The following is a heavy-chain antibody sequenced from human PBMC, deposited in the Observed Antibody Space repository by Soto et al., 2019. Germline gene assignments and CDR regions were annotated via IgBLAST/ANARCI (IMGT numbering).Heavy chain of an antibody. CDR1: GGSISSGGYY. J-gene: IGHJ4*02. V-gene: IGHV4-31*03. CDR2: IYYSGST. Sequence: QVQLQESGPGLVKPSQTLSLTCTVSGGSISSGGYYWSWIRQHPGKGLEWIGYIYYSGSTYYNPSLKSRVTISVDTSKNQFSLKLSSVAGADTAGYYWARRAALRGGDFDYWGQGTLVTVSS. CDR3: ARRAALRGGDFDY. D-gene: IGHD4-17*01.